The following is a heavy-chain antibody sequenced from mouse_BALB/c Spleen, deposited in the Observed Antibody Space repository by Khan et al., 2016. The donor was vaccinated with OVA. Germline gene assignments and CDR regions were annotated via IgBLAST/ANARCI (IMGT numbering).Heavy chain of an antibody. CDR3: TRRNGDVAWFAY. D-gene: IGHD4-1*01. CDR1: GYTFTSYW. Sequence: VQLQQSGTVLARPGASVKMSCKASGYTFTSYWMHWVKQRPGQGLEWIGDIYPGNTDTNYNQKFKGKAKLTADTSTSTAYMELSSLTNEDSAVYYCTRRNGDVAWFAYWGQGTLVTVSA. V-gene: IGHV1-5*01. CDR2: IYPGNTDT. J-gene: IGHJ3*01.